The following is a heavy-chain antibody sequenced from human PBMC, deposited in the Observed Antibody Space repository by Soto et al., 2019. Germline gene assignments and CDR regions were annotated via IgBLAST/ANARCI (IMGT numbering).Heavy chain of an antibody. CDR3: AKTRTYYYDSSGYYPDAFDI. V-gene: IGHV3-23*01. Sequence: HPGGSLRLSCAASGFTFSSYAMSWVRQAPGKGLEWVSAISGSGGSTYYADSVKGRFTISRDNSKNTLYLQMNSLRAEDTAVYYCAKTRTYYYDSSGYYPDAFDIWGQGTMVTVSS. D-gene: IGHD3-22*01. CDR2: ISGSGGST. J-gene: IGHJ3*02. CDR1: GFTFSSYA.